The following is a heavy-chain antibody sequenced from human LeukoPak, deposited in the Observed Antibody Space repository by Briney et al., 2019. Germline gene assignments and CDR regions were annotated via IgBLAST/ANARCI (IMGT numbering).Heavy chain of an antibody. CDR1: GYTFTGYY. CDR3: ARGWFGDPLNAFDI. CDR2: INPNSGGT. J-gene: IGHJ3*02. D-gene: IGHD3-10*01. V-gene: IGHV1-2*04. Sequence: ASVKVSCKASGYTFTGYYMHWVRQAPGQGLEWMGWINPNSGGTSYAQKFQGWVTMTRDTSISTAYMELSRLRSDDTAVYYCARGWFGDPLNAFDIWGQGTMVTVSS.